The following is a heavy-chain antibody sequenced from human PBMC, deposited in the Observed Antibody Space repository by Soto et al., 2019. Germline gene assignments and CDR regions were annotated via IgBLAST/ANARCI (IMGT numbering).Heavy chain of an antibody. CDR2: IYHSGST. V-gene: IGHV4-4*02. J-gene: IGHJ5*02. Sequence: PSETLSLTCAVSGGSISSSNWWSWVRQPPGKGLEWIGEIYHSGSTNYNPSLKSRVTISVDTSKNQFSLKLSSVTAADTAVYYCARRAARGWFDPWGQGTLVTVSS. CDR1: GGSISSSNW. D-gene: IGHD6-6*01. CDR3: ARRAARGWFDP.